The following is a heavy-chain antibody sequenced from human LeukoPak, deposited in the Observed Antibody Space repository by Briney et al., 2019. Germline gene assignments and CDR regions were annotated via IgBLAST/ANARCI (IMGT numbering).Heavy chain of an antibody. CDR2: IIPIFGTA. Sequence: SVKVSCKASGYTFTSYGISWVRQAPGQGLEWMGGIIPIFGTANYAQKFQGRVTITADESTSTAYMELSSLRSEDTAVYYCAREAPYSGYDPFDYWGQGTLVTVSS. D-gene: IGHD5-12*01. V-gene: IGHV1-69*13. J-gene: IGHJ4*02. CDR3: AREAPYSGYDPFDY. CDR1: GYTFTSYG.